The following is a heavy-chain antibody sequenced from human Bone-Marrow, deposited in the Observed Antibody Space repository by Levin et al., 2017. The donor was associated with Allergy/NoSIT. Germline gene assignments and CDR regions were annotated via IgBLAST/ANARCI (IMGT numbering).Heavy chain of an antibody. CDR2: ISAYNGNT. CDR1: GYTFTSYG. CDR3: ARDLLVRYFDWLSTPPRAFDI. D-gene: IGHD3-9*01. Sequence: ASVKVSCKASGYTFTSYGISWVRQAPGQGLEWMGWISAYNGNTNYAQKLQGRVTMTTDTSTSTAYMELRSLRSDDTAVYYCARDLLVRYFDWLSTPPRAFDIWGQGTMVTVSS. V-gene: IGHV1-18*01. J-gene: IGHJ3*02.